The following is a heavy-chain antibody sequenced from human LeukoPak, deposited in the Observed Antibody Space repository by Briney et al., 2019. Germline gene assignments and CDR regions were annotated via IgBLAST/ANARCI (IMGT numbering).Heavy chain of an antibody. J-gene: IGHJ4*02. CDR3: ARVDSGSYYSFDY. CDR2: IIPIFGTA. CDR1: GGTFGSYA. V-gene: IGHV1-69*13. D-gene: IGHD1-26*01. Sequence: SVKVSCKASGGTFGSYAISWVRQAPGQGLEWMGGIIPIFGTANYAQKFQGRVTITADESTSTAYMELSSLRSEDTAVYYCARVDSGSYYSFDYWGQGTLVTVSS.